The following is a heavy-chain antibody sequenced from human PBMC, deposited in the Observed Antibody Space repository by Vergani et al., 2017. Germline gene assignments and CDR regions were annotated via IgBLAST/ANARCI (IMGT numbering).Heavy chain of an antibody. CDR2: LSASDRRT. Sequence: EVQLLESGGDLVQPGGSLRLSCAASGFTFIMHAMSWVRQAPGKGLEWVSTLSASDRRTHYADSVKGRFTSSRDNSKSTLFLHMNSLRPEDTAVYYFAKVGRSEVAGTFGAFDIWGQGTMVTVSS. D-gene: IGHD6-19*01. J-gene: IGHJ3*02. V-gene: IGHV3-23*01. CDR1: GFTFIMHA. CDR3: AKVGRSEVAGTFGAFDI.